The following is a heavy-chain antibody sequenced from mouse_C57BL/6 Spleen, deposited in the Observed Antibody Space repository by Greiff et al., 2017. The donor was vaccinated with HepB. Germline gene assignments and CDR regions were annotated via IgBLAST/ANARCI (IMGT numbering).Heavy chain of an antibody. CDR1: GFTFSDYY. CDR2: INYDGSST. V-gene: IGHV5-16*01. J-gene: IGHJ1*03. D-gene: IGHD6-2*01. CDR3: AREATLRYFDV. Sequence: EVKLMESEGGLVQPGSSMKLSCTASGFTFSDYYMAWVRQVPEKGLEWVANINYDGSSTYYLDSLKSRFIISRDNAKNILYLQMSSLKSEDTATYYCAREATLRYFDVWGTGTTVTVSS.